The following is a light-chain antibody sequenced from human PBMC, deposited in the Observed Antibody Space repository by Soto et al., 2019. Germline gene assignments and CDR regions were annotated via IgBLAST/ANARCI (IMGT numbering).Light chain of an antibody. CDR2: LNNDGSH. V-gene: IGLV4-69*01. CDR1: SGHSSYA. CDR3: QTWGTGFQV. J-gene: IGLJ2*01. Sequence: QLVLTQSPSASASLGASVKLTCTLSSGHSSYAIAWHQKQPGKGPRYLMDLNNDGSHSKGDGIPDRFSGSSSGADRYLIISRLQSEDEADYYCQTWGTGFQVFGGGTKLTVL.